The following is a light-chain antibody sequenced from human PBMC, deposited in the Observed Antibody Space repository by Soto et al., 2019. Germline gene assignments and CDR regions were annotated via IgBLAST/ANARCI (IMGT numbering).Light chain of an antibody. CDR1: QSVSNNY. CDR3: EKDGAPPIV. Sequence: EIVLTQSPGTLSLSPGERATLSCRASQSVSNNYLAWYQQKPGQAPRLLIYGASNRATGIPDRFSGSRCGTDCPVGISSLQPEALAVFYCEKDGAPPIVFSQGTRLEIK. J-gene: IGKJ5*01. CDR2: GAS. V-gene: IGKV3-20*01.